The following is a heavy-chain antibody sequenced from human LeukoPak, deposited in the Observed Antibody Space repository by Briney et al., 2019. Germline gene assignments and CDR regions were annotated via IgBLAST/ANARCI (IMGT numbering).Heavy chain of an antibody. J-gene: IGHJ4*02. Sequence: GGSLRLSCAASGFTFSSYSMNWVRQAPGKGLEWVSSISSSCSYIYYADSVKGRFTISRDNAKNSLYLQMNSLRAEDTAVYYCARATDGYNAEGDYWGQGTLVTVSS. V-gene: IGHV3-21*01. CDR1: GFTFSSYS. CDR3: ARATDGYNAEGDY. D-gene: IGHD5-24*01. CDR2: ISSSCSYI.